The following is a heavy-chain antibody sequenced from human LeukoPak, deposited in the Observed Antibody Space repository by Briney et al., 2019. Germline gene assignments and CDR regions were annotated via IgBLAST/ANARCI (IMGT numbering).Heavy chain of an antibody. CDR2: ISGSASTI. V-gene: IGHV3-11*01. CDR1: GFTFSDYY. CDR3: ATYYYDSSAHGY. D-gene: IGHD3-22*01. J-gene: IGHJ4*02. Sequence: GGSLRLSCAASGFTFSDYYMSWIRQAPGKGLEGVSYISGSASTIYYADSVKGRFTISRDNSKNTLYLQMNSLRAEDTAVYYCATYYYDSSAHGYWGQGTLVTVSS.